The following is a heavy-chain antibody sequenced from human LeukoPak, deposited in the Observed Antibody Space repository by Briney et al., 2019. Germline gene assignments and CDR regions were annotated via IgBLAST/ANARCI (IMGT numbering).Heavy chain of an antibody. CDR2: IYFTGST. V-gene: IGHV4-39*02. CDR1: GDSVSSSSYY. D-gene: IGHD1-14*01. J-gene: IGHJ3*02. CDR3: ARLRYSDVAHAFDI. Sequence: SETLSLTCSVSGDSVSSSSYYWGWIRQPPGKGLEWIGSIYFTGSTYYNPSLKSRVTISVDTSKNHFSLKLTSVTAADTAVYYCARLRYSDVAHAFDIWGQGTMVTVSS.